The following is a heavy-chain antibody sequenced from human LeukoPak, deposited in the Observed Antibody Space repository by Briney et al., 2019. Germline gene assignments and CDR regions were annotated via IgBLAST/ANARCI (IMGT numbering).Heavy chain of an antibody. CDR1: GFTFSNAW. J-gene: IGHJ4*02. Sequence: GGSLRLSCAASGFTFSNAWMSWVRQAPGKGPEWVGRIKRKTDGGTTDYAAPVKGRFTISRDDSKNTLYLQMNSLKTEDTAVYYCTTFVYAAFDHWGQGTLVTVSS. CDR3: TTFVYAAFDH. CDR2: IKRKTDGGTT. D-gene: IGHD5/OR15-5a*01. V-gene: IGHV3-15*01.